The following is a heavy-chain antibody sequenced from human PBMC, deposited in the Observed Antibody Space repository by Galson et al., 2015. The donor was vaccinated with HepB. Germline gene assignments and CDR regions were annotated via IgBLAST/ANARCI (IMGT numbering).Heavy chain of an antibody. CDR3: ARRRLGYCSSTSCSHYYYYYYMDV. D-gene: IGHD2-2*01. Sequence: TLSLTCAVYGGSFSGYYWSWIRQPPGKGLEWIGEINHSGSTNYNPSLKSRVTISVDTSKNQFSLKLSSVTAADTAVYYCARRRLGYCSSTSCSHYYYYYYMDVWGKGTTVTVSS. CDR2: INHSGST. V-gene: IGHV4-34*01. CDR1: GGSFSGYY. J-gene: IGHJ6*03.